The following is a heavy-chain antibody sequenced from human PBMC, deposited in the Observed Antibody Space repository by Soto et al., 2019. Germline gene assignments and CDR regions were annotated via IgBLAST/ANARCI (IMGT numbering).Heavy chain of an antibody. D-gene: IGHD3-10*01. CDR1: GGSIGSGGYY. V-gene: IGHV4-31*03. J-gene: IGHJ4*02. Sequence: SETLSLTCTVSGGSIGSGGYYWSWIRQHPGKGLEWIGYIYYSGSTYYNPSLKSRVTISVDTSKNQFSLKLSSVTAADTAVYYCARGPTMVRGVIALDYWGQGTLVTVSS. CDR2: IYYSGST. CDR3: ARGPTMVRGVIALDY.